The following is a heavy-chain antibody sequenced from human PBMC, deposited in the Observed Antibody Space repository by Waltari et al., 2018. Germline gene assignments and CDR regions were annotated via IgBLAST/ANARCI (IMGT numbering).Heavy chain of an antibody. J-gene: IGHJ4*02. CDR1: GFTFISYG. CDR3: AKDDNTVEPAVWLVY. D-gene: IGHD5-18*01. CDR2: IRYDGSNK. V-gene: IGHV3-30*02. Sequence: QVQLVESGGGVVQPGGSLRLSCAASGFTFISYGMHWVRQAPGKGLEWVAFIRYDGSNKYYADSVKGRFTISRDNSKNTLYLQMNSLRAEDTAVYYCAKDDNTVEPAVWLVYWGQGTLVTVSS.